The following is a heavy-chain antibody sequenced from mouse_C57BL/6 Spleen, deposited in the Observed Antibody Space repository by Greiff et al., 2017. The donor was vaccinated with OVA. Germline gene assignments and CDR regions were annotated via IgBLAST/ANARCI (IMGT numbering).Heavy chain of an antibody. CDR1: GYTFTDYY. CDR2: INPNNGGT. Sequence: VQLQQSGPELVKPGASVKISCKASGYTFTDYYMNWVKQSPGQSLEWIGDINPNNGGTCYNQKFKGKATLTVDKSSSTAYMELRSLTSEDSAVYYCFYYFDYWGQGTTLTVSS. CDR3: FYYFDY. J-gene: IGHJ2*01. V-gene: IGHV1-26*01.